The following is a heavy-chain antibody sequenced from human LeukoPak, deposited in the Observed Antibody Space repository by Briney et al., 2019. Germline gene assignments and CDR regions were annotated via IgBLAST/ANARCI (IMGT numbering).Heavy chain of an antibody. CDR3: TRETSSRYFDY. Sequence: ASVKVSCKASGYTFTSYDINWVRQATGQGLEWMGWMNSNSGNTGYAQKFQGRVTITRNTSISTAYMELSSLRSEDTAVYYCTRETSSRYFDYWGQGTLVTVSS. V-gene: IGHV1-8*03. CDR2: MNSNSGNT. CDR1: GYTFTSYD. J-gene: IGHJ4*02.